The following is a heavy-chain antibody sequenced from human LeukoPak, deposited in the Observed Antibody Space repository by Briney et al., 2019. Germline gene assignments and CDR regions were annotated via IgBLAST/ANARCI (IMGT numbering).Heavy chain of an antibody. CDR3: ARVDLLKDRYQAGWLGFDY. CDR2: IYYSGST. CDR1: GGSISSYY. D-gene: IGHD3-10*01. V-gene: IGHV4-59*01. Sequence: SETLSLTCTVSGGSISSYYWSWIRQPPGKGLEWIGYIYYSGSTNYNPSLKSRVTISVDTSKNQFSLKLSSVTAADAAVYYCARVDLLKDRYQAGWLGFDYWGQGTLVTVSS. J-gene: IGHJ4*02.